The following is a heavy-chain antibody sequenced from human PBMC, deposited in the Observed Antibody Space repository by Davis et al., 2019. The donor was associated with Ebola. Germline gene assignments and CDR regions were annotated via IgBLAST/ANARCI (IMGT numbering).Heavy chain of an antibody. CDR3: AREQELLNPLTFDY. CDR2: IKQDGSEK. Sequence: GESLKISCAASGFSFSTYWMSWVRQAPGKGLEWVANIKQDGSEKYYVDSVKGLFTISRDNAKNSLYLQMNSLRAEDTAVYYCAREQELLNPLTFDYWGQGTLVTVSS. J-gene: IGHJ4*02. CDR1: GFSFSTYW. V-gene: IGHV3-7*01. D-gene: IGHD1-7*01.